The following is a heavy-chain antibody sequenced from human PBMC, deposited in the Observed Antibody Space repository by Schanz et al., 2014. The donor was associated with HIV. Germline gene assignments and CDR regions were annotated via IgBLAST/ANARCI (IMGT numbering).Heavy chain of an antibody. CDR2: IKSKAYGGTT. CDR3: TRVVTRWFGEAHNAMDA. CDR1: GFNFNNYA. D-gene: IGHD3-10*01. J-gene: IGHJ5*02. V-gene: IGHV3-49*04. Sequence: EVQLLESGGGLEQPGGSLRLSCAASGFNFNNYAMTWVRQAPGKGLEWVGFIKSKAYGGTTDYAASVKGRFTISRDDSKSTVYLQMNNLKSDDTAVYYCTRVVTRWFGEAHNAMDAWGQGSLVTVSS.